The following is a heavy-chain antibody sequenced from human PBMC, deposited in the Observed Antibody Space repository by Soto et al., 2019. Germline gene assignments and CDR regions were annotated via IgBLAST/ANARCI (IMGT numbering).Heavy chain of an antibody. CDR3: ARESGTVDTVTGYYRGAMDV. CDR1: GDSISSGDYS. V-gene: IGHV4-30-2*01. Sequence: QLQLQESGSGLVQPSQTLSLTCAVSGDSISSGDYSWSWIRQPPGKGLQWIGYIYRRGDTYYNPSLQSRVTISVDRSKNQFSLKLKSVTVADTAVYYCARESGTVDTVTGYYRGAMDVWGQGTTVTVSS. D-gene: IGHD3-9*01. J-gene: IGHJ6*02. CDR2: IYRRGDT.